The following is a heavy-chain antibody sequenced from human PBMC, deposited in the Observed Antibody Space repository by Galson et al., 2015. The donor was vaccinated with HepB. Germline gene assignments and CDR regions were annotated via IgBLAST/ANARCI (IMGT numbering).Heavy chain of an antibody. CDR3: AREFDSSSWRNNWFDP. J-gene: IGHJ5*02. V-gene: IGHV3-48*01. Sequence: SLRLSCAASGFTFSSYAMSWVRQAPGKGLEWVSYISSSSSTVYYADSVKGRFTISRDNAKNSLYLQMNSLRAEDTAVYYCAREFDSSSWRNNWFDPWGQGTLVTVSS. D-gene: IGHD6-13*01. CDR2: ISSSSSTV. CDR1: GFTFSSYA.